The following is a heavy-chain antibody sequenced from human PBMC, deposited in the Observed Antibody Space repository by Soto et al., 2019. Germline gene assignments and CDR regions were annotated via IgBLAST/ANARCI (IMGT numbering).Heavy chain of an antibody. CDR2: ISNDGRRK. D-gene: IGHD2-21*02. CDR3: ARVATAMTYDF. V-gene: IGHV3-30*04. Sequence: GGSLRLSCAASGFSLSTNTMHWVRQVPGKGLEWVASISNDGRRKYYADFVKGQFTISRDTANNILYLEMNSLRAEDTSLYYCARVATAMTYDFWGRGTQVTVSS. J-gene: IGHJ4*02. CDR1: GFSLSTNT.